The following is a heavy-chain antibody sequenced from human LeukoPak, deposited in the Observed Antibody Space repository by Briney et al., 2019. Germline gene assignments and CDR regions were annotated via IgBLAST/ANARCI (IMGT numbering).Heavy chain of an antibody. Sequence: GGALRLSCAASGFTFSSHSMYWVRQAPGTGRQWVSSLSSSSYYIYYADSVKGRFTISRDNAKSSLYLQMDSLRAEDTAVYYCASRIYGGNSGFDYWGQGTLVTVSS. V-gene: IGHV3-21*01. D-gene: IGHD4-23*01. J-gene: IGHJ4*02. CDR3: ASRIYGGNSGFDY. CDR2: LSSSSYYI. CDR1: GFTFSSHS.